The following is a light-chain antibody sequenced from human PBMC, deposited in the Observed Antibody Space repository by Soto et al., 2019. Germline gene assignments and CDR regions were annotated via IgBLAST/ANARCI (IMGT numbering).Light chain of an antibody. V-gene: IGLV2-14*01. CDR1: FSDVGGYDY. CDR3: SSHISGSTRV. J-gene: IGLJ1*01. CDR2: EVT. Sequence: QSVLTQPASVSGSPGQSIAISCTGTFSDVGGYDYVSWYQQHPDKAPKLMIYEVTKRPSGVSNRFSGSKSGNTASLSISGLQPEDEADYYCSSHISGSTRVFGSGTKLTVL.